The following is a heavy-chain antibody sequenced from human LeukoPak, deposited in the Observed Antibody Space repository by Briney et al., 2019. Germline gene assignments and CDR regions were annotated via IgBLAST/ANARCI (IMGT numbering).Heavy chain of an antibody. D-gene: IGHD3-16*02. CDR1: GFTFSSYS. J-gene: IGHJ4*02. CDR2: ISSSSSYI. Sequence: GGSLRLSCAASGFTFSSYSMNWVRQAPGKGLEWVSSISSSSSYIYYADSVKGRFTISRDNAKNSLYLQMNSLRAEDTAVYYCARGLGGVISDPFDYWSQGTLVTVSS. V-gene: IGHV3-21*01. CDR3: ARGLGGVISDPFDY.